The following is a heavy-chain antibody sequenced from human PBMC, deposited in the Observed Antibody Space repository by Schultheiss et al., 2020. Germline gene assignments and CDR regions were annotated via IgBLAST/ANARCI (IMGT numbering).Heavy chain of an antibody. CDR1: GFTFGDYA. J-gene: IGHJ6*02. V-gene: IGHV3-21*04. CDR2: ISSSSSYI. D-gene: IGHD1-26*01. CDR3: ARFAGSYYYYYGMDV. Sequence: GGSLRLSCTASGFTFGDYAMSWVRQAPGKGLEWVSSISSSSSYIYYADSVKGRFTISRDNAKNSLYLQMNSLRAEDTAVYYCARFAGSYYYYYGMDVWGQGTTVNGYS.